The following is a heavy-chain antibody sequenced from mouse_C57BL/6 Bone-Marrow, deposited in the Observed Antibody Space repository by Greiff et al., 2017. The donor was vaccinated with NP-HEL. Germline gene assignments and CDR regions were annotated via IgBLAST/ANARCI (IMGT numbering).Heavy chain of an antibody. CDR2: INPSSGYT. J-gene: IGHJ4*01. CDR1: GYTFTSYT. CDR3: ARGNYDTFYAVDF. V-gene: IGHV1-4*01. D-gene: IGHD2-4*01. Sequence: QVQLQQSGAELARPGASVKMSCKASGYTFTSYTMHWVKQRPGQGLEWIGYINPSSGYTKYNQKFKDKATLTADKSSSTAYMQLRILTSEHSSVYYCARGNYDTFYAVDFWGQGTSDTVTS.